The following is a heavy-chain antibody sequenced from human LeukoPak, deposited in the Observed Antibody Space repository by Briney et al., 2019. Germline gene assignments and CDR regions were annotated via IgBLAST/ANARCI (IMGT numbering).Heavy chain of an antibody. J-gene: IGHJ4*02. CDR1: GYRFTTYW. CDR2: IYPGDSDT. CDR3: ARRGLGYYFDY. Sequence: GESLKISCQGSGYRFTTYWIGWVRQMPGKGLELMVVIYPGDSDTRYSPSFQGQVTISADKSISTAYLQWSSLKASDTAMYCCARRGLGYYFDYWGQGSLVTVSS. V-gene: IGHV5-51*01. D-gene: IGHD3/OR15-3a*01.